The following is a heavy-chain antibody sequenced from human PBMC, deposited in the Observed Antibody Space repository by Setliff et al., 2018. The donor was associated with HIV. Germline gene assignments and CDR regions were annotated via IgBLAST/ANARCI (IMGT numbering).Heavy chain of an antibody. CDR1: GYTFINYG. Sequence: ASVKVSCKASGYTFINYGISWVRQAPGQGLEWMGWISAYNGNTNNAQKFQGRLTMTTDTSTSTAYMELGSLRSDDTAVYYCARSKGGSNWPFDYWGQGTLVTVSS. CDR2: ISAYNGNT. D-gene: IGHD6-13*01. CDR3: ARSKGGSNWPFDY. J-gene: IGHJ4*02. V-gene: IGHV1-18*01.